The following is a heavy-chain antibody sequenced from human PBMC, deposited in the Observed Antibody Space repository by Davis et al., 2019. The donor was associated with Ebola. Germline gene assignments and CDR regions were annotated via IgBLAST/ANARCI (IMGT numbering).Heavy chain of an antibody. Sequence: GESLKISCAASGFTFGNAWMNWVRQAPGKGLEWVGRIRSKHDGGTTDYAAPVKGRFTISRDDSRSTLYLQMNSLKTEDTAVYYCVTDPTYGWQLLFDYWGQGILVTVSS. J-gene: IGHJ4*02. V-gene: IGHV3-15*07. CDR3: VTDPTYGWQLLFDY. CDR1: GFTFGNAW. D-gene: IGHD1-7*01. CDR2: IRSKHDGGTT.